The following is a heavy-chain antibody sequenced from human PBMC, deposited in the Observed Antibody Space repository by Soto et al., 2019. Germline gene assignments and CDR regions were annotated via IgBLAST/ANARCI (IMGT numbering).Heavy chain of an antibody. J-gene: IGHJ6*02. CDR1: GFTFSSYW. Sequence: GGSLRLSCAASGFTFSSYWMSWVRQAPGKGLEWVANIKQDGSEKYYVDSVKGRFTISRDSAKNSLYLQMNSLRAEDTAVYYCAREGWIVVVAYYYYYGMDVWGQGTTVTVSS. CDR3: AREGWIVVVAYYYYYGMDV. CDR2: IKQDGSEK. V-gene: IGHV3-7*05. D-gene: IGHD2-2*01.